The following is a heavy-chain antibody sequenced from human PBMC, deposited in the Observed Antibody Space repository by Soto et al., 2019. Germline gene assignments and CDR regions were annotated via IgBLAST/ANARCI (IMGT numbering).Heavy chain of an antibody. V-gene: IGHV3-30-3*01. CDR1: GFTFSSYA. D-gene: IGHD6-13*01. J-gene: IGHJ4*02. Sequence: GGSLRLSCAASGFTFSSYAMHWVRQPSRKELEWVAVISYDGSNKYYADSVKGRFTISRDNSKNTLYLQMNSLRAEDTAVYYCAREGYSSSWYYFDYWGQGTLVTVSS. CDR3: AREGYSSSWYYFDY. CDR2: ISYDGSNK.